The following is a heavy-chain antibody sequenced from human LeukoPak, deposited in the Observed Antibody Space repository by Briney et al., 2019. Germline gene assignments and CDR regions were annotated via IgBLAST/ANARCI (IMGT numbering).Heavy chain of an antibody. CDR2: SYYSGST. Sequence: SETLSLTCTVSGGSISSSSYYWGWIRQPPGKGLEWIGSSYYSGSTYYNPSLKSRVTISVDTSKNQFSLKLSSVPAADTAVYYCAREGYAFDIWAQGTMVTVSS. J-gene: IGHJ3*02. CDR1: GGSISSSSYY. CDR3: AREGYAFDI. V-gene: IGHV4-39*07.